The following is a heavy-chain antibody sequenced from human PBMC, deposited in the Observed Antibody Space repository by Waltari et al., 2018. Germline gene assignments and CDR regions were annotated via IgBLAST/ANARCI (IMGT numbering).Heavy chain of an antibody. CDR2: IKEEGSQK. D-gene: IGHD1-1*01. J-gene: IGHJ4*02. CDR1: GFNFGSQW. Sequence: EVQLVESGGGLVQPGGSLRLSCAASGFNFGSQWVVWVRQAPGEGLEWGANIKEEGSQKYFGDSVKGRFTISRDNDQNSLYLQMDSLRAEATGVYYCARDVLERHSCFDYWGQGTLVSVAS. CDR3: ARDVLERHSCFDY. V-gene: IGHV3-7*04.